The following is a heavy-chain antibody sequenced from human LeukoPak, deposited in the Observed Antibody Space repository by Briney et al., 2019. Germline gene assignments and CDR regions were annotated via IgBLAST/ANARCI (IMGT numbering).Heavy chain of an antibody. V-gene: IGHV1-18*01. CDR2: ISAYNGNT. D-gene: IGHD6-13*01. Sequence: EASVKVSCKASGYTFTSYGISWVRQAPGQGLEWMGWISAYNGNTNYAQKLQGRVTMTTDTSTSTAHMELRSLRSDDTAVYYCARGRAGYSSSWYEAWGQGTLVTVSS. J-gene: IGHJ5*02. CDR1: GYTFTSYG. CDR3: ARGRAGYSSSWYEA.